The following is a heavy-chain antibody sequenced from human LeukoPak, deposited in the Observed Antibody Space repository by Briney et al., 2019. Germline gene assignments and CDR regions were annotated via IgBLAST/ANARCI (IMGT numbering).Heavy chain of an antibody. J-gene: IGHJ5*02. V-gene: IGHV1-69*02. CDR2: FISMLGVA. D-gene: IGHD6-19*01. CDR3: ATTPNRPDIGLAGYSSNWFDP. Sequence: AASVKVSCKASGGTFSSYNINWVRQAPGQGLEWVGSFISMLGVANYAQRFQGRVTITADKSTTTAYMELSSLRSEDTALYYCATTPNRPDIGLAGYSSNWFDPWGQGTLVTVSS. CDR1: GGTFSSYN.